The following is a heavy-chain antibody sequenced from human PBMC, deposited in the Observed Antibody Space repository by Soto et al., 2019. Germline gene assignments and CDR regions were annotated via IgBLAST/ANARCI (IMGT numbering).Heavy chain of an antibody. D-gene: IGHD2-8*01. Sequence: EVQLLESGGGLVPPGGSLRLSCAASGSTLRSYAMSWVRQAPGKGLEWVSSISGDGGSTYYADSVTGRFIISRDKSXXTXYXXMNSLRAEHTAVYYCGSSSAYCTRTNCLCYYGMDVWGQGTTVTVSS. CDR3: GSSSAYCTRTNCLCYYGMDV. V-gene: IGHV3-23*01. CDR1: GSTLRSYA. CDR2: ISGDGGST. J-gene: IGHJ6*02.